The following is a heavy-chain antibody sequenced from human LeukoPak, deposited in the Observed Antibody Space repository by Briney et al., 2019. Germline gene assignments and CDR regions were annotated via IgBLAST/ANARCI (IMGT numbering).Heavy chain of an antibody. CDR3: ARYRGQLVSFDY. CDR2: IYYSGST. J-gene: IGHJ4*02. CDR1: GGSISSYY. Sequence: SETLSLTCTVSGGSISSYYWSWIRQPPGKGLEWIGYIYYSGSTNYNPSLKSRVTISVDTSKNQFSLKLSSVTAADTAVYYCARYRGQLVSFDYWGQGTLVTVSS. D-gene: IGHD6-6*01. V-gene: IGHV4-59*01.